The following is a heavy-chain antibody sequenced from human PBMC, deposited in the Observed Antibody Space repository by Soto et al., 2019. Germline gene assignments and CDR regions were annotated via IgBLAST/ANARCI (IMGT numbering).Heavy chain of an antibody. CDR3: ARDILTGLKPNAHYYYYYGMDV. CDR2: IYYSGST. Sequence: SETLSLTCTVSGGSISSGDYYWSWIRQPPGKGLEWIGYIYYSGSTYYNPSLKSRVTISVDTSKNQFSLKLSSVTVADTAVYYCARDILTGLKPNAHYYYYYGMDVWGQGTTVTVSS. J-gene: IGHJ6*02. V-gene: IGHV4-30-4*01. CDR1: GGSISSGDYY. D-gene: IGHD3-9*01.